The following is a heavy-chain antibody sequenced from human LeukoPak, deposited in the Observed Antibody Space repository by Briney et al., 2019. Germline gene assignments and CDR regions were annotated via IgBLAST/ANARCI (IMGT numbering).Heavy chain of an antibody. CDR2: LSKSGNT. CDR1: GGSISSYY. V-gene: IGHV4-59*12. J-gene: IGHJ4*02. CDR3: ASSSSSWYPYYFDY. Sequence: SETLSLTCTVSGGSISSYYWSWIRLPPGKGLEWIGYLSKSGNTNYNPSLKSRVTMSVDTSKNQFSLKLSSVTAADTAVYYCASSSSSWYPYYFDYWGQGTLVTVSS. D-gene: IGHD6-13*01.